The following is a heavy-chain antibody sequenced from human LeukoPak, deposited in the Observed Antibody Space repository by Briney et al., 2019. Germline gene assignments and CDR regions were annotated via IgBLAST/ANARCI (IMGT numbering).Heavy chain of an antibody. J-gene: IGHJ5*02. CDR3: ARDAGLNDPPIGGWFDP. V-gene: IGHV4-39*07. Sequence: PSETLSLTCTVSGGSISSSSYYWGWIRQPPGKGLEWTGSIYYSGSTYYNPSLKSRVTISVDTSKNQFSLKLSSVTAADTAVYYCARDAGLNDPPIGGWFDPWGQGTLVTVSS. D-gene: IGHD1-1*01. CDR1: GGSISSSSYY. CDR2: IYYSGST.